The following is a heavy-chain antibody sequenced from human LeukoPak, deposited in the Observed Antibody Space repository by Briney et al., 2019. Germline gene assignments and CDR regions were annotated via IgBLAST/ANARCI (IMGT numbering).Heavy chain of an antibody. J-gene: IGHJ4*02. CDR1: GFTFDDYA. Sequence: GGSLRLSCAASGFTFDDYAMHWVRQAPGKGLEWVSGISWNSGSIGYADSVKGRFTISRDNSKNTLYLQMNSLRAEDTAVYYCAKGIPGYSSSWYKFDYWGQGTLVTVSS. D-gene: IGHD6-13*01. V-gene: IGHV3-9*01. CDR2: ISWNSGSI. CDR3: AKGIPGYSSSWYKFDY.